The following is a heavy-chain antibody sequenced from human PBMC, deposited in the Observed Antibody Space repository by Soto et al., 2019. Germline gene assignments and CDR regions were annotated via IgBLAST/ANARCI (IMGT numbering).Heavy chain of an antibody. Sequence: SQTLSLTCGISGDSVSSNTAGWSWIRQSPSRGLEWLGRTYYRSKWYYDYGVSVKGRFTISRDNSKNTLHLQMNNLRAEDTATYYCVKDKKYDILSAWDALDIWGHGTLVTVSS. V-gene: IGHV6-1*01. D-gene: IGHD3-9*01. CDR1: GDSVSSNTAG. CDR3: VKDKKYDILSAWDALDI. J-gene: IGHJ3*02. CDR2: TYYRSKWYY.